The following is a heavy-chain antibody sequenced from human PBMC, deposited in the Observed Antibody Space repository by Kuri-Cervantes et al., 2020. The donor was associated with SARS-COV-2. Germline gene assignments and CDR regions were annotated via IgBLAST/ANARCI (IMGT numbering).Heavy chain of an antibody. V-gene: IGHV3-21*01. CDR2: ISSGSSYI. D-gene: IGHD4-11*01. CDR3: ARLPTVTTPHYYYYYMDV. J-gene: IGHJ6*03. Sequence: GESLKILCAASGVTFSSYGMPWVRQAPGKGLEWVSSISSGSSYIYYADSVKGRFTISRDNAKNSLYLQMNSLRAEDTAVYYCARLPTVTTPHYYYYYMDVWGKGTTVTVSS. CDR1: GVTFSSYG.